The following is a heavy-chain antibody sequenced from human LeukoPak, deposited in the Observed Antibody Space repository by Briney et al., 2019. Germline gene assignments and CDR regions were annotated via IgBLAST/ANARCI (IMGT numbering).Heavy chain of an antibody. D-gene: IGHD4-17*01. CDR3: AREYGDYDSDYYGLGV. Sequence: GGSLRLSCVASGFTFSTFSMSWVRQAPGKGLEWVSSTSSGSDSAYYADSVKGRFTISRGDAKDSLFLQMNSLRADDTAVYYCAREYGDYDSDYYGLGVWGQGTTVTVSS. CDR1: GFTFSTFS. J-gene: IGHJ6*02. CDR2: TSSGSDSA. V-gene: IGHV3-21*01.